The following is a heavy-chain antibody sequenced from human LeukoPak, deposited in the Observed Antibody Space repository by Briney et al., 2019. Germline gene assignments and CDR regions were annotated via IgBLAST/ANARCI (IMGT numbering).Heavy chain of an antibody. J-gene: IGHJ3*02. CDR1: GYTFTSYG. D-gene: IGHD3-9*01. CDR3: ARDGPPDILTPVGAFDI. Sequence: ASVKVSCKASGYTFTSYGISWVRQAPGQGLEWMGWSSAYNGNTNYAQKLQGRVTMTTDTSTSTAYMELRSLRSDDTAAYYCARDGPPDILTPVGAFDIWGQGTMVTVSS. CDR2: SSAYNGNT. V-gene: IGHV1-18*01.